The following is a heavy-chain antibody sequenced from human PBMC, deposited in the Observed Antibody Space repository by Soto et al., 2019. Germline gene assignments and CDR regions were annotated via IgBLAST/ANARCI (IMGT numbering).Heavy chain of an antibody. CDR2: IIPIFGTA. J-gene: IGHJ4*02. V-gene: IGHV1-69*12. Sequence: QVQLVQSGAEVKKPGSSVKVSCKASGGTFSSYAISWVRQAPGQGLEWMGGIIPIFGTANYAQKFQGRVTSTADESTSTAYMELGSRRSEDTAVYYCARESRYCSGGSCYFLPGIDYWGQGTLVTVSS. CDR1: GGTFSSYA. CDR3: ARESRYCSGGSCYFLPGIDY. D-gene: IGHD2-15*01.